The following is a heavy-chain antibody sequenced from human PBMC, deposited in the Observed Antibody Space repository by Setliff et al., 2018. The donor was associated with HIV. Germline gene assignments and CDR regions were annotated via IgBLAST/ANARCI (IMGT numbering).Heavy chain of an antibody. V-gene: IGHV4-59*08. CDR3: ARYTVGSMVDY. D-gene: IGHD5-12*01. CDR2: IYYSGST. J-gene: IGHJ4*02. Sequence: SETLSLTCTVSNGSISNHYWSWIRQPPGKGLEWIGYIYYSGSTNYNPSLKSRVTISVDTSKNQFSLKLSSVTAADTAMYYCARYTVGSMVDYWGPGTLVTVSS. CDR1: NGSISNHY.